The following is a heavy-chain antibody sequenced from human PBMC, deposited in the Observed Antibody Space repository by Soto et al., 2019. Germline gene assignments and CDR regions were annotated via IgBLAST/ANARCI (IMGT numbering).Heavy chain of an antibody. Sequence: QVQLVESGGGVVQPGRSLRLSCAASGFTFSSYAMHWVRQAPGKGLEWVAVISYDGSNKYYADSVKGRFTISRDNSKNTLYLQMNGLRAEDTAVYYCARGKGGRWGQGTLVTVSS. D-gene: IGHD3-16*01. CDR2: ISYDGSNK. V-gene: IGHV3-30-3*01. CDR3: ARGKGGR. CDR1: GFTFSSYA. J-gene: IGHJ4*02.